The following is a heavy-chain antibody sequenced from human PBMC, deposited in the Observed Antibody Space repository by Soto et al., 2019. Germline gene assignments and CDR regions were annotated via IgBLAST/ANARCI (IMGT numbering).Heavy chain of an antibody. V-gene: IGHV4-30-4*01. Sequence: SETLSLTCTVSGAPISSGAYYWYWVRQAPWKGLEWVGYIYYSGSTYYNPSLKRRLDISLDVSRNQFSLRLTSVTASDTAVYFCASVGQGVDEFSYWGTGXLVTVSS. CDR1: GAPISSGAYY. J-gene: IGHJ4*02. CDR2: IYYSGST. D-gene: IGHD1-26*01. CDR3: ASVGQGVDEFSY.